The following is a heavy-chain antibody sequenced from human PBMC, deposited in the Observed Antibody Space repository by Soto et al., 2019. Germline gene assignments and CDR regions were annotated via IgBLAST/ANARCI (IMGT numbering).Heavy chain of an antibody. J-gene: IGHJ4*02. CDR2: IADFGYT. CDR1: CGSINSGGYY. D-gene: IGHD3-3*01. CDR3: ARKQAGFFYGIDY. Sequence: PSETLSLTCTVSCGSINSGGYYWTWLRQHPGKGLEWLGYIADFGYTFYNPSLQSRVILSMDTSKSQFSLKLSSATAADTAVYFCARKQAGFFYGIDYWGQGTLVTVSS. V-gene: IGHV4-31*03.